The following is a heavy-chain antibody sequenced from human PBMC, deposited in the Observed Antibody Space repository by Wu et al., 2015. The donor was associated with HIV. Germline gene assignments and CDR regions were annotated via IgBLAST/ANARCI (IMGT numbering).Heavy chain of an antibody. D-gene: IGHD2-21*01. Sequence: QVQLVQSGAEVKKPGSSVRVSCKASGGTFSSYGFSWVRQAPGQGLEWMGRIVPLFDAPNYSQKFHDRLTITADRSTTTAYMELSSLRSEDTAVYYCARGNRGGIVMDPDAKHNYYYYMDVWGKGTTVTVSS. CDR1: GGTFSSYG. CDR2: IVPLFDAP. CDR3: ARGNRGGIVMDPDAKHNYYYYMDV. J-gene: IGHJ6*03. V-gene: IGHV1-69*13.